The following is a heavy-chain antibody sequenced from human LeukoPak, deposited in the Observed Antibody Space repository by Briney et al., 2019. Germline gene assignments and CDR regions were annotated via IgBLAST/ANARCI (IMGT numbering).Heavy chain of an antibody. Sequence: PSETLSLTCTVSGGSISSSSYYWGWIRQPPGKGLEWIGSIYYSGSTYYNPPLKSRVTISVDTSKNQFSLKLSSVTAADTAVYYCARVTRFLTGPTGGYYGMDVWGQGTTVTVSS. D-gene: IGHD3-9*01. CDR1: GGSISSSSYY. CDR3: ARVTRFLTGPTGGYYGMDV. J-gene: IGHJ6*02. V-gene: IGHV4-39*01. CDR2: IYYSGST.